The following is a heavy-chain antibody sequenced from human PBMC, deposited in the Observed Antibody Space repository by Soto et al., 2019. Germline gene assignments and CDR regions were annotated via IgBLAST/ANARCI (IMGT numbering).Heavy chain of an antibody. D-gene: IGHD6-19*01. CDR2: IIPRFGTA. V-gene: IGHV1-69*01. J-gene: IGHJ4*02. CDR3: ATSYSSGWWDFDH. CDR1: GGTFSSYA. Sequence: QVQLVQSGAEVKKPGSSVKVSCKGSGGTFSSYAISWVRQAPGQGLEWMGGIIPRFGTANYAQKFQGRVTITADESTSTASMELSSLRSQDTAVYYCATSYSSGWWDFDHWGQETLVTVSS.